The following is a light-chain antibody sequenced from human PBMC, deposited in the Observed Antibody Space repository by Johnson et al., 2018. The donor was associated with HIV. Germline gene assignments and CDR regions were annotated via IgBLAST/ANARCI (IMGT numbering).Light chain of an antibody. CDR3: GTWDTRLSAYV. J-gene: IGLJ1*01. Sequence: QSVLTQPPSVSAAPGQKVTISCSGSSSNIGNNYVSWYQQFPGTAPKLLIYDNNKRPSGIPDRFSGSKSGTSATLGITGLQPVDEAYYYCGTWDTRLSAYVFGTGTKVTVL. CDR1: SSNIGNNY. V-gene: IGLV1-51*01. CDR2: DNN.